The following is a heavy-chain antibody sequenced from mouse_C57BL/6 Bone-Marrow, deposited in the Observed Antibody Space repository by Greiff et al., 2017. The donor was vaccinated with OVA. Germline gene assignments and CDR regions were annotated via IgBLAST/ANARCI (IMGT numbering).Heavy chain of an antibody. D-gene: IGHD1-1*01. CDR3: ARSNYGSSYEFAY. CDR2: INPNNGGT. V-gene: IGHV1-26*01. Sequence: VQLKQSGPELVKPGASVKISCKASGYTFTDYYMNWVKQSHGKSLEWIGDINPNNGGTSYNQKFKGKATLTVDKSSSTAYMELRSLTSEDSAVYYCARSNYGSSYEFAYWGQGTLVTVSA. CDR1: GYTFTDYY. J-gene: IGHJ3*01.